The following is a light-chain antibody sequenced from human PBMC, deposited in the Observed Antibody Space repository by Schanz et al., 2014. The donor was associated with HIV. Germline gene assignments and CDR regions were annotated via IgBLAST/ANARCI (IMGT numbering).Light chain of an antibody. J-gene: IGKJ3*01. CDR3: QSYAGS. V-gene: IGKV3-20*01. CDR1: QSISTH. Sequence: DIVLTQSPGTLSLSPGEVGTLSCRASQSISTHLAWYQQKPGQAPTLLIYGASKRATGIPDRFIGSGSGTDFTLTINRLEPEDFAVYYCQSYAGSFGPGTKVD. CDR2: GAS.